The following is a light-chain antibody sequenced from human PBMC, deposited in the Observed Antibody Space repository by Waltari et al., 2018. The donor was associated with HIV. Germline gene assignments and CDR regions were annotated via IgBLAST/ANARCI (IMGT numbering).Light chain of an antibody. CDR2: GTS. Sequence: EIVLTQSPGTLSLSPGQRASLSCRASQSVSSSDLAWHQQKPGQAPRLLIYGTSTRATGTPDRFSGSGAGTDFTLTISRLEPEDFATYYCQQSGSSPLTFGGGTRVEIK. V-gene: IGKV3-20*01. J-gene: IGKJ4*01. CDR3: QQSGSSPLT. CDR1: QSVSSSD.